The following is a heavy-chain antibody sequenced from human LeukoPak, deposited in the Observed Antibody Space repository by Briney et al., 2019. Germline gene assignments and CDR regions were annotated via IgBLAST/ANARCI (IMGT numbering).Heavy chain of an antibody. CDR2: IYYSGST. V-gene: IGHV4-59*01. CDR1: GGSISSYY. Sequence: SETLSLTCTVSGGSISSYYWSWIRQPPGKGLEWIGYIYYSGSTNYNPSLKSRVTISVDTSKNQFSLKLSSVTAAGTAVYYCAREGYYDSSGYYRDAFDIWGQGTMVTVSS. CDR3: AREGYYDSSGYYRDAFDI. J-gene: IGHJ3*02. D-gene: IGHD3-22*01.